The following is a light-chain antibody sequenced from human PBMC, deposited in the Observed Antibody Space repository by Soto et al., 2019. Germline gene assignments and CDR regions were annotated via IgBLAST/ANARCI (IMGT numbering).Light chain of an antibody. CDR2: GAS. Sequence: EIVLTQSPGTLSLSPGERASVCCRASQSVSNNYLAWYQQKPGQAPRLLIYGASNRATGIPDRFSGSGSGTDFTLTISRLETEDFAVYYCQQYGSSGTFGQGTKVDIK. J-gene: IGKJ1*01. CDR1: QSVSNNY. CDR3: QQYGSSGT. V-gene: IGKV3-20*01.